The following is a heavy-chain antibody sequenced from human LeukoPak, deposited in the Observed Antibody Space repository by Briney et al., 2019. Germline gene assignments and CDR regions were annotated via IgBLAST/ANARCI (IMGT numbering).Heavy chain of an antibody. CDR2: IYYSGST. D-gene: IGHD1-26*01. V-gene: IGHV4-59*01. Sequence: SETLSLTCTVSGGSISSYYWSWIRQPPGKGLEWIGYIYYSGSTNYNPSLKSRVTISVDTSKNQFSLKLSSVTAADTAVYYCARGTSSGSYYVGSVDFWGQGTLVTVSS. J-gene: IGHJ4*02. CDR1: GGSISSYY. CDR3: ARGTSSGSYYVGSVDF.